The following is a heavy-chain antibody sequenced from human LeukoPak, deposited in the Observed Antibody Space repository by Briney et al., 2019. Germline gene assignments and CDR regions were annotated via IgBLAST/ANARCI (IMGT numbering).Heavy chain of an antibody. Sequence: PSETLSLTCTVSGGSISSYYWSWIRQPAGEGLEWIGRIYTSGSTNYNPSLKSRVTMSVDTSKNQFSLKLSSVTAADTAVYYCAREEAHYYGSGSYDLEYFDYWGQGTLVTVSS. V-gene: IGHV4-4*07. J-gene: IGHJ4*02. D-gene: IGHD3-10*01. CDR3: AREEAHYYGSGSYDLEYFDY. CDR1: GGSISSYY. CDR2: IYTSGST.